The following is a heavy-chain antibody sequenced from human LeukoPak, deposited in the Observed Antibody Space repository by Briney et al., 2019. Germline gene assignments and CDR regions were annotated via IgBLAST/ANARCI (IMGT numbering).Heavy chain of an antibody. D-gene: IGHD6-19*01. CDR3: ARDSSGWYYFDY. CDR1: GFTFSSYW. Sequence: PGGSLRLSCAASGFTFSSYWMYWVRQAPGKGLVWVSRINTDGSSTRYADSVKGRFTISRDNVKNTLYLQMNSLRAEDTAVYYCARDSSGWYYFDYWGQGTLVTVSS. CDR2: INTDGSST. V-gene: IGHV3-74*01. J-gene: IGHJ4*02.